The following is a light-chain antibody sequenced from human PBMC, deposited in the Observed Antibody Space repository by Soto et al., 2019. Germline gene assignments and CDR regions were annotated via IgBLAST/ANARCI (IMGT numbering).Light chain of an antibody. V-gene: IGLV1-44*01. J-gene: IGLJ1*01. CDR3: ASWDDSLFGHV. CDR2: SND. CDR1: SSNVQSNT. Sequence: QSVLTQPPSASGAPGQRVTISCSGSSSNVQSNTVNWYQQLPGTAPKLLIYSNDQRPSGVPDRFSGSKSGTSASLAISGLQSEDEADYYCASWDDSLFGHVFGTGTKVTAL.